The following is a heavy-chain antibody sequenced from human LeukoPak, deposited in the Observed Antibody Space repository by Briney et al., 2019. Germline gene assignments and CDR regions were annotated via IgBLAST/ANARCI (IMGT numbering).Heavy chain of an antibody. Sequence: PSETLSLTCVVYGGSFSGYYWSWIRQPPGKGLEWIGEINHSGSTNYNPSLKSRVTISVDTSKNQFSLKLSSVTAADTAVYYCARGRGYCSSTSCLVNWFDPWGQGTLVTVSS. J-gene: IGHJ5*02. V-gene: IGHV4-34*01. CDR1: GGSFSGYY. CDR3: ARGRGYCSSTSCLVNWFDP. D-gene: IGHD2-2*01. CDR2: INHSGST.